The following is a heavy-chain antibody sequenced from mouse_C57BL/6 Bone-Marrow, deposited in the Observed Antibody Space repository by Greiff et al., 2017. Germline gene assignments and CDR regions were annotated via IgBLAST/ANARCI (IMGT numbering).Heavy chain of an antibody. CDR1: GYTFTDYN. Sequence: EVQLQQSGPELVKPGASVKMSCKASGYTFTDYNMHWVKQSHGKSLEWIGYINPNNGGTSYNQKFKGKATLTVNKSSSTAYMELRSLTSEDSAVYYCASPPYYYGSRYAMDYWGQGTSVTVSS. D-gene: IGHD1-1*01. CDR3: ASPPYYYGSRYAMDY. J-gene: IGHJ4*01. CDR2: INPNNGGT. V-gene: IGHV1-22*01.